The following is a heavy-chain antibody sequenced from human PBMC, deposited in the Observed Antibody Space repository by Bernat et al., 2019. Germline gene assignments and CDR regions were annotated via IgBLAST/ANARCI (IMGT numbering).Heavy chain of an antibody. Sequence: QVQLQESGPGLVKPSETLSLTCTVSGGSISSYYWSWIRQPPGKGLEWIGYIYYSGSTNYNPSLTSRVTISVDTSKNQFSLKLSSVTTADTAVYYCARQYNSAPKAFDSWGQGALVTVSS. CDR3: ARQYNSAPKAFDS. J-gene: IGHJ4*02. CDR1: GGSISSYY. D-gene: IGHD2/OR15-2a*01. V-gene: IGHV4-59*01. CDR2: IYYSGST.